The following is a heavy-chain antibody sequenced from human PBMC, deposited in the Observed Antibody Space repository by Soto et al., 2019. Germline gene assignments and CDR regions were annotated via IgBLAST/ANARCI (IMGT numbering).Heavy chain of an antibody. V-gene: IGHV4-39*01. CDR1: GGSISSSSYY. J-gene: IGHJ5*02. Sequence: SETLSLTCTVSGGSISSSSYYWGWIRQPPGKGLEWIGSIYYSGSTYYNQSLKSRVTISVDTSKNQFSLKLSSVTAAVTAVYFCSIHLLIDDFWSGYSWWFDPWGQGTLVTVSS. CDR3: SIHLLIDDFWSGYSWWFDP. D-gene: IGHD3-3*01. CDR2: IYYSGST.